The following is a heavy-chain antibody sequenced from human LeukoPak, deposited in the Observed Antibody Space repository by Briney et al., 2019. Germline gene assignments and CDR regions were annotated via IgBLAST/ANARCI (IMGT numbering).Heavy chain of an antibody. CDR3: AGDSSGSLTFDY. V-gene: IGHV3-23*01. J-gene: IGHJ4*02. CDR1: GFTFSSYA. Sequence: GGSLRLSCAASGFTFSSYAMSWVRQAPGKGLEWVSAISGSGGSTYYADSEKGRFTISRDNSKNTLYLQMNSLRAEDTAVYYCAGDSSGSLTFDYWGQGTLVTVSS. D-gene: IGHD3-22*01. CDR2: ISGSGGST.